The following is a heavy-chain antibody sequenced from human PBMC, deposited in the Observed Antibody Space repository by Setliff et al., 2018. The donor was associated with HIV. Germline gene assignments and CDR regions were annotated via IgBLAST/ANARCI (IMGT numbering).Heavy chain of an antibody. D-gene: IGHD6-19*01. Sequence: SVKVSCKASGGTFSSYAISWVRQAPGQGLEWMGGSIPMYGTSNYAQKFQGRVTITTDESTSTAYMELSRLRSDDTAVYYCARSPRYSSGWYDSYFDQWGQGTLDTVSS. J-gene: IGHJ4*02. CDR1: GGTFSSYA. CDR2: SIPMYGTS. CDR3: ARSPRYSSGWYDSYFDQ. V-gene: IGHV1-69*05.